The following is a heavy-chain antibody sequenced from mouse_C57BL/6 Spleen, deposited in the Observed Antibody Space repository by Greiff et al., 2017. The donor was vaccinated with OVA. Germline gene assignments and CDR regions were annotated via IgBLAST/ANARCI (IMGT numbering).Heavy chain of an antibody. Sequence: VQLVESGAELVKPGASVKISCKASGYAFSSYWMNWVKQRPGKGLEWIGQIYPGDGDTNYNGKFKGKATLTADKSSSTAYMQLSSLTSEDSAVYFCARGNYYGSSHWYFDVWGTGTTVTVSS. CDR1: GYAFSSYW. CDR2: IYPGDGDT. D-gene: IGHD1-1*01. V-gene: IGHV1-80*01. CDR3: ARGNYYGSSHWYFDV. J-gene: IGHJ1*03.